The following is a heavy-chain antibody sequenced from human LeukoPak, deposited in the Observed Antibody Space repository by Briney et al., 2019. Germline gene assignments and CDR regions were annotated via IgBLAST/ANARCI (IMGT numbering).Heavy chain of an antibody. CDR3: ARDLCSSGSCYSSP. CDR2: IHYSGST. D-gene: IGHD2-15*01. V-gene: IGHV4-59*01. J-gene: IGHJ5*02. CDR1: GGSISSYY. Sequence: SETLSLTCTVSGGSISSYYWSWIRQPPGKGLEWIGYIHYSGSTNYNPSLKSRVTISVDTSKNQFSLKLSSVTAADTAVYYCARDLCSSGSCYSSPWGQGTLVTVSS.